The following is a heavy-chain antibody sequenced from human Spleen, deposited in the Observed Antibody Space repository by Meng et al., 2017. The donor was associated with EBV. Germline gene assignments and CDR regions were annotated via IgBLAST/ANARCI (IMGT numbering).Heavy chain of an antibody. D-gene: IGHD6-19*01. Sequence: QVLVDPCGAEGKKRGSVVRVSIQSAGANFISYAIKWVRQAPEEVLGWRGGIVPLFGTPNYAQKFQGRVTITADESTTTAYLELSGLRFDDTALYYCASDPPQFGYRSFDFWGQGTLVTVSS. CDR1: GANFISYA. V-gene: IGHV1-69*01. CDR2: IVPLFGTP. CDR3: ASDPPQFGYRSFDF. J-gene: IGHJ4*02.